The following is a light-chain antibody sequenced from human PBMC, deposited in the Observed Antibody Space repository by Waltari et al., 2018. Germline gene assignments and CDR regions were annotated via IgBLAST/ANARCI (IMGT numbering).Light chain of an antibody. V-gene: IGKV4-1*01. Sequence: DIVMTQSPDSLAVSLGERATINCKSSQSVLYSSNNKNYLAWYQQKPGQPPKLLIYWASTRESGVPDQFRGSGSGTDFTLTISSLQAEDVAVYYCQQYYSTPITFGQGTRLEIK. CDR3: QQYYSTPIT. J-gene: IGKJ5*01. CDR1: QSVLYSSNNKNY. CDR2: WAS.